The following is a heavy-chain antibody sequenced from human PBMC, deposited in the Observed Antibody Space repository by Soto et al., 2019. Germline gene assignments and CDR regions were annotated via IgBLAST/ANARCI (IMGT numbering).Heavy chain of an antibody. J-gene: IGHJ2*01. V-gene: IGHV4-59*08. CDR1: GGSISSYY. Sequence: QVQLQESGPGLVKPSETLSLTCTVSGGSISSYYWSWIRQPPGKGLEWIGYIYYSGSTNYNPSLKSRVTLAVDTSKNQSSLKLSSVTAADTAVYYCASRIAVAGTLWYFDLWGRGTLVTVSS. CDR2: IYYSGST. D-gene: IGHD6-19*01. CDR3: ASRIAVAGTLWYFDL.